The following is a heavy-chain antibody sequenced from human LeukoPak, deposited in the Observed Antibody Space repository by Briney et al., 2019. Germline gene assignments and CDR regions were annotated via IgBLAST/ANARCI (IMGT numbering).Heavy chain of an antibody. D-gene: IGHD3-16*01. J-gene: IGHJ4*02. Sequence: PSETLSLTCTVSGGSIRTYYWSWIQQAPGKGLEWIGYIYYSGSTDYNPSLKSRVTISVDTSKTQFSLKLSSVTAADTAVYYCARTVWGSSGSYYFDYWGQGTLVTVSS. CDR3: ARTVWGSSGSYYFDY. CDR1: GGSIRTYY. V-gene: IGHV4-59*08. CDR2: IYYSGST.